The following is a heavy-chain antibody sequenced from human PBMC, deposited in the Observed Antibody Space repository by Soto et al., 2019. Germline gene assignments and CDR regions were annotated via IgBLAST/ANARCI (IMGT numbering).Heavy chain of an antibody. Sequence: EVQLLESGGGLVQPGGSLRLSCAASGVTFSSYAMSWVRQAPGKGLEWVSAISGSGGSTYYADSVKGRFTISRDNSKSTLYLQMNSLRAEDTAVYYCAKVRMEWDWRDYFDYWGQGTLVTVSS. CDR1: GVTFSSYA. J-gene: IGHJ4*02. CDR2: ISGSGGST. V-gene: IGHV3-23*01. D-gene: IGHD3-3*01. CDR3: AKVRMEWDWRDYFDY.